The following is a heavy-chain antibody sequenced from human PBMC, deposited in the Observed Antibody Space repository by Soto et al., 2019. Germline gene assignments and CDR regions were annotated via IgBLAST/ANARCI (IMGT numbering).Heavy chain of an antibody. Sequence: PGGSLRLSCTASGFTFGDYAMSWVRQAPGKGLEWVGFIRSKAYGGTTEYAASVKGRFTISRDDSKSIAYLQMNSLKTEDTAVYYCTRDAVAGPTAYYFDSWGQGTLVTVSS. CDR1: GFTFGDYA. J-gene: IGHJ4*02. CDR3: TRDAVAGPTAYYFDS. CDR2: IRSKAYGGTT. D-gene: IGHD6-19*01. V-gene: IGHV3-49*04.